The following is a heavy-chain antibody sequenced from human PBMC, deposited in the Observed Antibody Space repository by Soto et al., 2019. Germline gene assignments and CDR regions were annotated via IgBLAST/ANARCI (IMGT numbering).Heavy chain of an antibody. V-gene: IGHV4-59*08. CDR1: GGSISSYY. CDR2: IYYSGST. CDR3: ARRYGGTLDD. Sequence: SETLSLTCTVSGGSISSYYWSWIRQPPGKGLEWIEYIYYSGSTNYNPSLKSRVTISVDTSKNQFSLKLSSVTAADTAVYYCARRYGGTLDDWGQRTLVTVSS. J-gene: IGHJ4*02. D-gene: IGHD4-17*01.